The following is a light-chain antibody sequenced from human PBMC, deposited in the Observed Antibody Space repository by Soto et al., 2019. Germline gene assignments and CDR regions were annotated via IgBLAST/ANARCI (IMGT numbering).Light chain of an antibody. V-gene: IGLV2-14*01. Sequence: QSALTQPASVSGSPGQSIAISCTGTSSDVGGYEYVSWYQQHPGKAPKLMIYEVSNRPSGVSNRFSASKSGNTASLTISGLQAEDEADYYCSSYTSFSTLVFGRGTKVTVL. CDR1: SSDVGGYEY. CDR3: SSYTSFSTLV. J-gene: IGLJ2*01. CDR2: EVS.